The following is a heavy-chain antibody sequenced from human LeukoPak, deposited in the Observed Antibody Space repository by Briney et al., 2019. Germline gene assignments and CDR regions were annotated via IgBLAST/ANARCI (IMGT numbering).Heavy chain of an antibody. V-gene: IGHV1-18*01. J-gene: IGHJ4*02. D-gene: IGHD3-22*01. CDR3: ARDTAYDSSGYYYVY. Sequence: GASVKVSCKASGYTFTSYGISWVRQAPGQGLEWMGWISAYDGNTNYAQKLQGRVTMTTDTSTSTAYMELRSLRSDDTAVYYCARDTAYDSSGYYYVYWGQGTLVTVSS. CDR1: GYTFTSYG. CDR2: ISAYDGNT.